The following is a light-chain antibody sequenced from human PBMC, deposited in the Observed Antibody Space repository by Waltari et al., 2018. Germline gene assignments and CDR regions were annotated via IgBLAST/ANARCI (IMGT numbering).Light chain of an antibody. CDR2: AAA. J-gene: IGKJ2*01. Sequence: DIQMTQSPYALSAAVGDRVTIACRASQAISNSLAWYRHKPGKAPKILLYAAARLESGVPSSFRGIGAGTDFTLTISGLQPEDFATYYCQQHYSTPVTFGQGTKLEIK. CDR1: QAISNS. V-gene: IGKV1-NL1*01. CDR3: QQHYSTPVT.